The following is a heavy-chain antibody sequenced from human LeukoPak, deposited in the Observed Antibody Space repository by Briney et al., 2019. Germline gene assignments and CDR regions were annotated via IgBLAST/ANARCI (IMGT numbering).Heavy chain of an antibody. D-gene: IGHD2-2*01. CDR1: GYTFTGNY. J-gene: IGHJ3*02. V-gene: IGHV1-2*02. CDR2: INPNNSAT. Sequence: ASVKVSCKASGYTFTGNYMHWVRQAPGQGLEWVGWINPNNSATNYAQRFQGRVTMTRGTSISTAYMELSRLRSGDTAVYYCAREINVPGFDAFDIWGQGTMVTVSS. CDR3: AREINVPGFDAFDI.